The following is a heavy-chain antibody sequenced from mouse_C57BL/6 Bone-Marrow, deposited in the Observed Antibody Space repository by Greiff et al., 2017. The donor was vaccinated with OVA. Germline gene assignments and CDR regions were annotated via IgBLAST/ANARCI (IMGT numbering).Heavy chain of an antibody. CDR1: GYTFTDYE. J-gene: IGHJ3*01. CDR3: TNGSFAY. Sequence: VKLVESGAELVRPGASVTLSCKASGYTFTDYEMHWVKQTPVHGLEWIGAIDPETGGTAYNQKFKGKAILTADKSSSTAYMELRSLTSEDSAVYYCTNGSFAYWGQGTLVTVSA. V-gene: IGHV1-15*01. D-gene: IGHD1-1*02. CDR2: IDPETGGT.